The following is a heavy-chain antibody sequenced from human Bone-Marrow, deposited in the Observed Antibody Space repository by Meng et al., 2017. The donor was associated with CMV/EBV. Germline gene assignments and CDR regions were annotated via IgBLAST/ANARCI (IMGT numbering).Heavy chain of an antibody. J-gene: IGHJ6*02. Sequence: SETLSLTCSVSGGSVSTGSYYWGWIRQSPGKGPEWIGSLHYGGSTFYNPSLKGRVTISVGTSNRYLSLMLNSVTAADTAMYYCARHLKVGYQYFYYYGMDVWGQGTTVTVSS. V-gene: IGHV4-39*01. CDR1: GGSVSTGSYY. CDR2: LHYGGST. D-gene: IGHD1-26*01. CDR3: ARHLKVGYQYFYYYGMDV.